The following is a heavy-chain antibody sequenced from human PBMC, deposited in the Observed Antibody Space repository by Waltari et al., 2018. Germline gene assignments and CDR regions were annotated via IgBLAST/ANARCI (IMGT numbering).Heavy chain of an antibody. CDR3: ATFSNWVHDTFDI. CDR1: GFGVSNSY. Sequence: VQLVESGGGLIQPGGSLRLSCAASGFGVSNSYVSWVRQAPGKGLEWISFIYGVDSTLYVDSVKGRFTVSRDNSKNTVHLQMNSVRVDDTAVYYCATFSNWVHDTFDIWGQGTLVSVSS. CDR2: IYGVDST. V-gene: IGHV3-53*01. D-gene: IGHD3-16*01. J-gene: IGHJ3*02.